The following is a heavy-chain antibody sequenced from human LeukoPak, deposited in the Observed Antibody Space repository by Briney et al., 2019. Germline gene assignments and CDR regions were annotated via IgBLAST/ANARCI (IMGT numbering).Heavy chain of an antibody. CDR2: INSDGSTT. Sequence: GGSLRLSCAASGFTFSSYWMYWVRQAPGKGLEWVSPINSDGSTTNYADSVKGRFTISRDNAKNTLYLQMNSLRDEDTAVYYCARVGTTSNFYYYYGMDVWGQGTTVTVSS. CDR1: GFTFSSYW. V-gene: IGHV3-74*01. J-gene: IGHJ6*02. D-gene: IGHD2/OR15-2a*01. CDR3: ARVGTTSNFYYYYGMDV.